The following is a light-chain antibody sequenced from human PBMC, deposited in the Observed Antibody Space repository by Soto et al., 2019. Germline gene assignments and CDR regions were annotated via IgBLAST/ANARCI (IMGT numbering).Light chain of an antibody. CDR3: SSYTSSSTLV. V-gene: IGLV2-14*01. CDR2: EVT. Sequence: QSALTQPASVSGSPGQSITISCTGTSSDVGSYNYVSWYQHHPGKAPKLMIYEVTYRPSGVSNRFSGSKSGNAASLTISGLQAEDEAYYYCSSYTSSSTLVFGTGTKLTVL. J-gene: IGLJ1*01. CDR1: SSDVGSYNY.